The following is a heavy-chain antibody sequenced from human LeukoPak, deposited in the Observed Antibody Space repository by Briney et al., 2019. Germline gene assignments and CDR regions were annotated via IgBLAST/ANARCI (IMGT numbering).Heavy chain of an antibody. J-gene: IGHJ4*02. D-gene: IGHD5-18*01. V-gene: IGHV3-30-3*01. Sequence: PGGSLRLSCVASGFTFSNYAMHWVRQAPGEGLDWVTVISDTGSKQFYADSVTGRFTISRDNSKNTLYLYVNSLRPDDTAVYYCARAPVDTPTNYYFDSWGQGTLVTVSS. CDR2: ISDTGSKQ. CDR1: GFTFSNYA. CDR3: ARAPVDTPTNYYFDS.